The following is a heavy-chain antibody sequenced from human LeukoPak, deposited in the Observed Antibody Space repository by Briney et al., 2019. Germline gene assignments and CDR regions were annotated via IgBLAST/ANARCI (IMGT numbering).Heavy chain of an antibody. CDR3: ARGDGATPPDVFDV. CDR1: GFTFSSYS. D-gene: IGHD3-10*01. V-gene: IGHV3-21*01. Sequence: GGSLRLSCTASGFTFSSYSMNWVRQAPGKGLQWVSSISSGSTYIYYADSLKGRFTISRDNTKNSLYLQMNSLRGEDAAIYYCARGDGATPPDVFDVWGQGTMVTVSS. J-gene: IGHJ3*01. CDR2: ISSGSTYI.